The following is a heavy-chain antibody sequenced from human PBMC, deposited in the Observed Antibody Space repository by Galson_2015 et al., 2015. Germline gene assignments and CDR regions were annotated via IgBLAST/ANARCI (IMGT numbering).Heavy chain of an antibody. CDR1: GSTFFYYG. CDR2: ISVDNGKT. CDR3: ARVDCSGDSCFSASY. D-gene: IGHD2-15*01. V-gene: IGHV1-18*01. J-gene: IGHJ4*02. Sequence: SVKVSCKASGSTFFYYGITWVRQAPGQRLEWMGWISVDNGKTNYAQKFQGRVTMTTDTSTSTAYMELRGLRFDDTAVYYCARVDCSGDSCFSASYWGQGTLVTVSS.